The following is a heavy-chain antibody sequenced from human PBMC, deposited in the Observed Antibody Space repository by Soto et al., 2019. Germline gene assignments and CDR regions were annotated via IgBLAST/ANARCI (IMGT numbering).Heavy chain of an antibody. Sequence: GGSLRLSCAASGFTFSSYGMHWVRQAPGKGLEWVAVISYDGSNKYYADSVKGRFTISRDNSKNTLYLQMNSLRAEDTAVYYCAKEGYDSSGYYHYYYYYGMDVWGQGTTVTVSS. CDR1: GFTFSSYG. V-gene: IGHV3-30*18. CDR3: AKEGYDSSGYYHYYYYYGMDV. J-gene: IGHJ6*02. D-gene: IGHD3-22*01. CDR2: ISYDGSNK.